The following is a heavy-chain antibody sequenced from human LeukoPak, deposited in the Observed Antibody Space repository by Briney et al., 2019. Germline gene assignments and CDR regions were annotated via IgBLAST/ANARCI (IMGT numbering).Heavy chain of an antibody. CDR1: GFTFSTYG. Sequence: GGSLRLSCAASGFTFSTYGMHWVRQAPGKGLEWVAVISYDGSNKYYADSVKGRFTISRDNSKNTLYLQMNSLRAEDTAVYYCAKDEYHDFDPWGRGTLVTVSS. V-gene: IGHV3-30*18. J-gene: IGHJ5*02. CDR3: AKDEYHDFDP. D-gene: IGHD2-2*01. CDR2: ISYDGSNK.